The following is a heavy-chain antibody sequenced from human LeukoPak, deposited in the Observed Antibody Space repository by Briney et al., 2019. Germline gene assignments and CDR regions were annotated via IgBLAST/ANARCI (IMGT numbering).Heavy chain of an antibody. Sequence: TSVKVSCKASGFTFTSSAVQWVRQARGQRLEWIGWIVVGSGNTNYAQKFQERVTITRDMSTSTAYMELSSLRSEDTAVYYCAADFRCVDSSGYCLLDYWGQGTLVTVSS. CDR2: IVVGSGNT. CDR3: AADFRCVDSSGYCLLDY. J-gene: IGHJ4*02. V-gene: IGHV1-58*01. CDR1: GFTFTSSA. D-gene: IGHD3-22*01.